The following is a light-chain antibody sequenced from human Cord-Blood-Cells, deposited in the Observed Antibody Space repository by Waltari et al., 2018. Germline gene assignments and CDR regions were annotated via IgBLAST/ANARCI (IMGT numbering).Light chain of an antibody. V-gene: IGKV3-15*01. CDR1: QSVSSN. J-gene: IGKJ3*01. CDR2: GAS. Sequence: EIVMTQSPATLSVSPVERATLSCRASQSVSSNLAWYQQKPGQAPRLLIYGASTRATGIPARFSGSGSGTEFTLTISSLQSEDFAVYYCQQYNNWSTFGPGTKVDIK. CDR3: QQYNNWST.